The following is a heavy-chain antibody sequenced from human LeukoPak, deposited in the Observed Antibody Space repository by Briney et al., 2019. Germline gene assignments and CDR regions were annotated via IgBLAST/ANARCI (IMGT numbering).Heavy chain of an antibody. J-gene: IGHJ6*03. CDR3: ARDRPQQWLVRGQRGYYYYMDV. CDR1: GFTFSNYY. CDR2: IKQDGSER. V-gene: IGHV3-7*01. Sequence: RSGGSLRLSCAASGFTFSNYYMSWVRQAPGKGLEWVANIKQDGSERFYGDSVKGRFTISRDIAKNSLYLQMNSLRAEDTAVYYCARDRPQQWLVRGQRGYYYYMDVWGKGTTVTISS. D-gene: IGHD6-19*01.